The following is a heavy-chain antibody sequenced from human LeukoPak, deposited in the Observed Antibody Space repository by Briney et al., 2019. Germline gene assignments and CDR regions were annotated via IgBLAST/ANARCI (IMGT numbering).Heavy chain of an antibody. CDR1: GFAFTNAC. Sequence: GGSLRLCCAASGFAFTNACMSWVRRAPGKGLEWVGRIRSKNNGGTTDYAAPVRGRFSISRDDSKSMLYLQMNSLKTEDTALYYCTTDPGYRGLYYFDYWGQGTLVTVSS. D-gene: IGHD5-12*01. J-gene: IGHJ4*02. V-gene: IGHV3-15*01. CDR3: TTDPGYRGLYYFDY. CDR2: IRSKNNGGTT.